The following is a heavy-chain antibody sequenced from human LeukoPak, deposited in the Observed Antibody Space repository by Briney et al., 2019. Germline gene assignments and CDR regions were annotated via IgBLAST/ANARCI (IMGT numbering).Heavy chain of an antibody. Sequence: ASVKVSYKASGYSFTSNYIHWVRQAPGQGLEWMGMIYPRDGSTSYAQKFQGRVTVTRDTSTSTVHMELSGLRSEDTAVYYCARDQEAFDYWGQGTLVTVSS. CDR1: GYSFTSNY. CDR2: IYPRDGST. J-gene: IGHJ4*02. CDR3: ARDQEAFDY. V-gene: IGHV1-46*01.